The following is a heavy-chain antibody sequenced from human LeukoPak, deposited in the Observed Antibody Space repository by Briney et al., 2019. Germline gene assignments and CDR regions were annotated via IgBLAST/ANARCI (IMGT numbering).Heavy chain of an antibody. D-gene: IGHD1-26*01. V-gene: IGHV3-7*01. J-gene: IGHJ4*02. CDR1: GFTFSNAW. CDR2: IKLDGSEK. CDR3: ARETRGSYVPGLDS. Sequence: GGSLRLSCAASGFTFSNAWMSLVRQAPGKGLEWVANIKLDGSEKYYVNSVKGRFTISRDNAKNSLNLQMNSLRAEDTAVYYCARETRGSYVPGLDSWGQGTLVTVSS.